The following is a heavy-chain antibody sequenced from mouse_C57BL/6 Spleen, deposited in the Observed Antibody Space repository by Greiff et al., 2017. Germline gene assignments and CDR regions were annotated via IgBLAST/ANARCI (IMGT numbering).Heavy chain of an antibody. CDR2: ISYDGSN. V-gene: IGHV3-6*01. Sequence: EVHLVESGPGLVKPSQSLSLTCSVTGYSITSGYYWNWIRQFPGNKLEWMGYISYDGSNNYNPSLKIRISITRDTSKNQFFLKLNSVTTEDTATYYCARDYSNWFAYWGQGTLVTVSA. CDR1: GYSITSGYY. D-gene: IGHD2-5*01. J-gene: IGHJ3*01. CDR3: ARDYSNWFAY.